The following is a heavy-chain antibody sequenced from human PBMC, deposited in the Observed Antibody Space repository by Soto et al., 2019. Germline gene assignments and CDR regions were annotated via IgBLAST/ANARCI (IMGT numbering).Heavy chain of an antibody. CDR1: GFIFSTYT. D-gene: IGHD3-16*01. J-gene: IGHJ6*02. Sequence: KTGGSLRLSCAASGFIFSTYTINRVRQAPGKGLEWVASISSSSRDIFYADSVKARFTISRDNANSSVDLQMNSLGVGDTAIYYCARGSWGGDGIDVWGQGTTVTVSS. V-gene: IGHV3-21*01. CDR3: ARGSWGGDGIDV. CDR2: ISSSSRDI.